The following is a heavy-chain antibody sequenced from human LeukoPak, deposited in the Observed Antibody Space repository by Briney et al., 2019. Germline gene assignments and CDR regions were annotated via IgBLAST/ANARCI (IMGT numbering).Heavy chain of an antibody. CDR1: GGSISSGSYY. CDR2: IYTSGST. D-gene: IGHD5-18*01. Sequence: SQTLSLTCTVSGGSISSGSYYWSWIRQPAGKGLEWIGRIYTSGSTNYNPSLKSRVTISVDTSKNQFSLKLSSVTAADTAVYYCARSYGYGSYYWGQGTLVTVSS. V-gene: IGHV4-61*02. CDR3: ARSYGYGSYY. J-gene: IGHJ4*02.